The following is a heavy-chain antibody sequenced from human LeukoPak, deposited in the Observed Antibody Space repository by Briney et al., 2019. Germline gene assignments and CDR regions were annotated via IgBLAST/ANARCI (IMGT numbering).Heavy chain of an antibody. CDR1: GGSISSGGYC. D-gene: IGHD3-10*01. CDR3: ARVARNYYGSGSDTFDY. CDR2: IYYSGST. J-gene: IGHJ4*02. V-gene: IGHV4-31*01. Sequence: SETLSLTCTVSGGSISSGGYCWSWMRQHPGKGLVWIGYIYYSGSTYYNPSLKSLVTISVDTSKNQFSLKLSSVTAADTAVYYCARVARNYYGSGSDTFDYWGQGTLVPVSS.